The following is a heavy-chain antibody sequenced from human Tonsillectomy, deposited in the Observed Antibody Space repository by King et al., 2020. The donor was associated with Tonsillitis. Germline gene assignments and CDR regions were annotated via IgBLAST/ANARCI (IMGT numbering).Heavy chain of an antibody. V-gene: IGHV3-49*04. CDR3: ARDGPYCSGGSCHGN. CDR1: GSTFGDYA. CDR2: IRSYAYGGTT. D-gene: IGHD2-15*01. Sequence: VQLVESGGGLVQPGRSLRLSCTASGSTFGDYAMSWVRQAPGKGLEWVGFIRSYAYGGTTEYDASVKGRFTISRDDSKTIAYLQMNSLKTEDTAVYYCARDGPYCSGGSCHGNWGQGTLVTVSS. J-gene: IGHJ4*02.